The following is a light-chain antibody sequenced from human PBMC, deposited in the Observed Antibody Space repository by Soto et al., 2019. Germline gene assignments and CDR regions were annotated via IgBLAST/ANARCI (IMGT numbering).Light chain of an antibody. CDR3: SSYASSSSYA. V-gene: IGLV2-14*01. CDR2: EVR. CDR1: SSDVGGYNH. Sequence: SVLTQPASVSGAPGQSITISFTGTSSDVGGYNHVSWYQQHPGKAPKLIIFEVRNRPSGVSDRFSASKSGNTASLTISGLQTEDEAVYYCSSYASSSSYAFGTGTKVTVL. J-gene: IGLJ1*01.